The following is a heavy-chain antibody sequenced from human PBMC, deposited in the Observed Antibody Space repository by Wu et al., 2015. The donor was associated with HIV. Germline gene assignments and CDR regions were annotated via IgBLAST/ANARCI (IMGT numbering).Heavy chain of an antibody. Sequence: QVHLEQSGTEVKEPGTSVTLSCKTSGYTFTSYYIHWVRQAPGQGLEWMGWIRPDSAATNYAEKFEDRVTMTRDASISTAYMQLNRLRFDDTAVYFCARDLGDDFAIRGYYWYMDVWGRGTAITVSS. CDR3: ARDLGDDFAIRGYYWYMDV. D-gene: IGHD2-21*01. V-gene: IGHV1-2*02. J-gene: IGHJ6*03. CDR1: GYTFTSYY. CDR2: IRPDSAAT.